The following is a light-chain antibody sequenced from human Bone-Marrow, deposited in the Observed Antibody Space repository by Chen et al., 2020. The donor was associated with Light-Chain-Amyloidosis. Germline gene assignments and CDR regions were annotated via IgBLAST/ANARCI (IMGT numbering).Light chain of an antibody. CDR3: MQALQTPS. CDR2: LGS. J-gene: IGKJ5*01. Sequence: DIVMTQSPLSLPVTPGETASIPCRSSQSLLHSNGYNYLDWYLQKPGQSPQLLIYLGSNRASGVPDRFSGSGSGTDFTLKISRVEAEDVGVYYCMQALQTPSFGQGTRLEIK. CDR1: QSLLHSNGYNY. V-gene: IGKV2-28*01.